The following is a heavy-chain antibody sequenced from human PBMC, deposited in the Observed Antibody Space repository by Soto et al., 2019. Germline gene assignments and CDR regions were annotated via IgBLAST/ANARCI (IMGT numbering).Heavy chain of an antibody. CDR2: ISYDGSNK. V-gene: IGHV3-30*18. CDR1: GFTFSSYG. CDR3: AKDRLAKPPCYYSYSVLDV. J-gene: IGHJ6*02. Sequence: QVQLVESGGGVVQPGRSLRLSCAASGFTFSSYGMHWVRQAPGKGLEWVAIISYDGSNKYYADSVKGRFTISRDRSKYTLYLQMNSLRAADTTVYYCAKDRLAKPPCYYSYSVLDVWGRWTTVTASS.